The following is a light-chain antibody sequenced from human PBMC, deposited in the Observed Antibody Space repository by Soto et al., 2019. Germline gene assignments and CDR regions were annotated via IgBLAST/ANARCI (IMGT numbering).Light chain of an antibody. J-gene: IGKJ5*01. CDR2: DAS. CDR1: QDINKN. V-gene: IGKV1-33*01. Sequence: DIQMTQSPSSLSASVGDRVTITCQASQDINKNLIWYQQKPGKAPKLLIYDASDLETGVPSRFSGSGSATGFTFTISSLQPEDFATYYCQQYESLPLTFGQGTRLEIK. CDR3: QQYESLPLT.